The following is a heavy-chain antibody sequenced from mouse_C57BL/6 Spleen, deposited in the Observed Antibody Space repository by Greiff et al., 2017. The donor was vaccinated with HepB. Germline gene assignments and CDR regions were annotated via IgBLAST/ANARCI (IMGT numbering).Heavy chain of an antibody. V-gene: IGHV1-54*01. CDR2: INPGSGGT. J-gene: IGHJ2*01. Sequence: VQLQQSGAELVRPGTSVKVSCKASGYAFTNYLIEWVKQRPGQGLEWIGVINPGSGGTNYNEKFKGKATLTADKSSSTAYMQLSSLTSEDSAVYFCARSEKYCFAYWGQGTTLTVSS. CDR3: ARSEKYCFAY. CDR1: GYAFTNYL.